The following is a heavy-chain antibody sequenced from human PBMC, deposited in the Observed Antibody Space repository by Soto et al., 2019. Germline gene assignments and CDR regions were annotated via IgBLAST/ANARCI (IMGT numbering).Heavy chain of an antibody. V-gene: IGHV4-34*01. CDR3: ARSRYSSSWYLLWWFVP. D-gene: IGHD6-13*01. J-gene: IGHJ5*02. Sequence: SETLSLTCAVYGGSFSGYYWSWIRQPPGKGLEWIGEINHSGSTNYNPSLKSRVTISVDTSKNQFSLKLSSVTAADTAVYYCARSRYSSSWYLLWWFVPWGQGTLVTVSS. CDR2: INHSGST. CDR1: GGSFSGYY.